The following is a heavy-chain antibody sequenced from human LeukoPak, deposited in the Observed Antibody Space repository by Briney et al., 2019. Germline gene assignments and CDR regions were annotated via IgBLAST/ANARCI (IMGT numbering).Heavy chain of an antibody. CDR3: ARVSPRSMIVVVITSNNAFDI. CDR2: ISAYNGNT. J-gene: IGHJ3*02. V-gene: IGHV1-18*01. D-gene: IGHD3-22*01. CDR1: GYTFTSYG. Sequence: ASVKVSCKASGYTFTSYGISWVRQAPGQGLEWMGWISAYNGNTNYAQKLQGRVTMTTDTSTSTAYMELRSLRSDDTAVYYCARVSPRSMIVVVITSNNAFDIWGQGTMVTVSS.